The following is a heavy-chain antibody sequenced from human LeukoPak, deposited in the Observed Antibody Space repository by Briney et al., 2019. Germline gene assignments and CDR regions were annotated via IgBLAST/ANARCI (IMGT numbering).Heavy chain of an antibody. Sequence: GASVKVSCKASGYTFTGYYTHWVRQAPGQGLEWMGWINPNSGGTNYAQKFQGRVTMTRDTSISTAYMELSRLRSDDTAVYYCAREDTVVGATTVVDYRGQGTLVTVSS. J-gene: IGHJ4*02. CDR1: GYTFTGYY. CDR2: INPNSGGT. D-gene: IGHD1-26*01. V-gene: IGHV1-2*02. CDR3: AREDTVVGATTVVDY.